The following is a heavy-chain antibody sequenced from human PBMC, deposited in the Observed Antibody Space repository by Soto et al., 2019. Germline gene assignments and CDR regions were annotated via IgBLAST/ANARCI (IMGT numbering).Heavy chain of an antibody. CDR2: IYYSGST. CDR1: GGSISSYY. CDR3: ARDLGYSYGLDY. J-gene: IGHJ4*02. Sequence: SETLSLTCTVSGGSISSYYWSWIRQPPGKGLEWIGYIYYSGSTNYNPSLKSRVTISVDTSKNQFSLKLSSVTAADTAVYYCARDLGYSYGLDYWGQGTLVTVSS. V-gene: IGHV4-59*01. D-gene: IGHD5-18*01.